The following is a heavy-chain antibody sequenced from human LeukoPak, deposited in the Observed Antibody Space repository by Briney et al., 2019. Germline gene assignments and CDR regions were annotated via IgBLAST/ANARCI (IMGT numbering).Heavy chain of an antibody. CDR2: VHPTSGGT. V-gene: IGHV1-2*02. J-gene: IGHJ4*02. CDR3: ARVYYYYDSSGILTLYFDY. Sequence: GASVKVSCKTSGYTFTSYYMHWVRQAPGQGLEWMGWVHPTSGGTNYAQKFQGRVSMTRDTSISTAYMELSRLRSDDTAVYYCARVYYYYDSSGILTLYFDYWGQGTLVTVSS. D-gene: IGHD3-22*01. CDR1: GYTFTSYY.